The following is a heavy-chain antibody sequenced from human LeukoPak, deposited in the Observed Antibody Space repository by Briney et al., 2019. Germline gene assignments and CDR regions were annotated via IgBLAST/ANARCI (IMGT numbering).Heavy chain of an antibody. CDR3: AKGYSSGWTPFDY. CDR1: GLILRGHA. D-gene: IGHD6-19*01. Sequence: GGSLTLPCEASGLILRGHAMSWVRQAPGKGLEWVSGIGDSGEIERYADSVKGRFTISRDNFRNTVYLEMGSLRPEDTAVYYCAKGYSSGWTPFDYWGQGTQVTVSS. CDR2: IGDSGEIE. V-gene: IGHV3-23*01. J-gene: IGHJ4*02.